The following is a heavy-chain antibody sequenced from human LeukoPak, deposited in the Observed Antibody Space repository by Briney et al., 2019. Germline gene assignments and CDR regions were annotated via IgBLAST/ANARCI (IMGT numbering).Heavy chain of an antibody. Sequence: ASVKVSCKASGYTFTGYYMHWVRQAPGQGLEWMGWINPNSGGTNYAQKFQGRVTMTRDTSISTAYMELSGLRSDDAAVYYCARVALWSDAYYGMDVWGQGTTVTVSS. J-gene: IGHJ6*02. D-gene: IGHD5-18*01. CDR1: GYTFTGYY. V-gene: IGHV1-2*02. CDR2: INPNSGGT. CDR3: ARVALWSDAYYGMDV.